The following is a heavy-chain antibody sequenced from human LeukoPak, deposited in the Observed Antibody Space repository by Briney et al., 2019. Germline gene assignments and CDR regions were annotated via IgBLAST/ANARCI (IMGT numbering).Heavy chain of an antibody. J-gene: IGHJ4*02. D-gene: IGHD6-19*01. CDR2: LRGDGET. CDR1: GFIFSNYA. V-gene: IGHV3-23*01. Sequence: GGSLRLSCAASGFIFSNYAMSWVRQAPARGLEWVSSLRGDGETFYADSVKGRFTLSRDDSRNTVYLQLNNLRVEDTAVYYCAKDGGYSSGWWGAYYFDYWGQGTLVTVSS. CDR3: AKDGGYSSGWWGAYYFDY.